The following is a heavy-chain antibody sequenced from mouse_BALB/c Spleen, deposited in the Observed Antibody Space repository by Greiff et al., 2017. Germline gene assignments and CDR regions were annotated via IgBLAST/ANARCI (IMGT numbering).Heavy chain of an antibody. CDR3: NARGYGAHWYFDV. D-gene: IGHD2-2*01. CDR2: IDPENGDT. Sequence: EVKLMESGAELVRSGASVKLSCTASGFNIKDYYMHWVKQRPEQGLEWIGWIDPENGDTEYAPKFQGKATMTADTSSNTAYLQLSSLTSEDTAVYYCNARGYGAHWYFDVWGAGTTVTVSS. CDR1: GFNIKDYY. J-gene: IGHJ1*01. V-gene: IGHV14-4*02.